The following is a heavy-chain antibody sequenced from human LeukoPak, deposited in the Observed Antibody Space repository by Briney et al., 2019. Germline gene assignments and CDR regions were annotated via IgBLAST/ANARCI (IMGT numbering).Heavy chain of an antibody. V-gene: IGHV4-34*01. J-gene: IGHJ4*02. CDR2: INHSGST. Sequence: PSETLSLTCAVYGGSFSGYYWSWIRQPPGKGLEWIGEINHSGSTNYNPSLKSRVTISVDTSKNQFSPKLSSVTAADTAVYYCARGAGGSSSPFDYWGQGTLVTVSS. CDR3: ARGAGGSSSPFDY. D-gene: IGHD6-6*01. CDR1: GGSFSGYY.